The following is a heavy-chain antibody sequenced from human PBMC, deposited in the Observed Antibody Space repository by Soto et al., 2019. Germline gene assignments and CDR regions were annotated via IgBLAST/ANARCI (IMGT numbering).Heavy chain of an antibody. D-gene: IGHD3-10*01. Sequence: SLTCPVSVVSISRGRYYWSWIRAHPGKGLEWIEYIYHSGSTYYNPALKSRVTITVDTSKNLFSLKLSAVAAADTACYYCAKAVEYCYGLESLFDIWGQGTMVTVSS. V-gene: IGHV4-31*03. CDR3: AKAVEYCYGLESLFDI. J-gene: IGHJ3*02. CDR1: VVSISRGRYY. CDR2: IYHSGST.